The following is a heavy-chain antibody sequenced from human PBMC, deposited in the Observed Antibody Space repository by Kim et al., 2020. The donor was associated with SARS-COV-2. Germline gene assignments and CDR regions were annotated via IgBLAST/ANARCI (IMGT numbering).Heavy chain of an antibody. CDR1: GGSISSGGYY. CDR3: ASSRRDSSSYSALLLVGDRYGMDV. CDR2: IYYSGST. J-gene: IGHJ6*02. V-gene: IGHV4-31*03. D-gene: IGHD6-6*01. Sequence: SETLSLTCTVSGGSISSGGYYWSWIRQHPGKGLEWIGYIYYSGSTYYNPSLKSRVTISVDTSKNQFSLKLSSVTAADTAVYYCASSRRDSSSYSALLLVGDRYGMDVWGQGTTVTVSS.